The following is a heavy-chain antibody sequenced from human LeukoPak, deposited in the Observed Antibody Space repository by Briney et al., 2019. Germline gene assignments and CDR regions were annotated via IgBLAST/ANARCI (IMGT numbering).Heavy chain of an antibody. Sequence: GGSLRLSCVGSGFTFSNYLMNWVRQAPGKGLEWVSFISSTGGTIYYADAVKGRFTVSRDNAKNSLYLQMNSLRAEDTAVYYCARDSPHIFPAAPRGWFDPWGQGTLVTVSS. V-gene: IGHV3-48*01. CDR2: ISSTGGTI. J-gene: IGHJ5*02. CDR3: ARDSPHIFPAAPRGWFDP. CDR1: GFTFSNYL. D-gene: IGHD2-2*01.